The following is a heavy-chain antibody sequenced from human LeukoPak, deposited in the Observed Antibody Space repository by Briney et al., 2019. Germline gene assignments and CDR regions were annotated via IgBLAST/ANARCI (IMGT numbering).Heavy chain of an antibody. Sequence: ASVKVSCKASGYTFTSYGISWVRQAPGQGLEWMGWISAYNGNTNYAQKLQGRVTMTTDTSTRTAYMELRSLRSDDTAVYYCARDRYYDSSGYYYSDAGRHYFDYWGQGTLVTVSS. D-gene: IGHD3-22*01. CDR2: ISAYNGNT. V-gene: IGHV1-18*01. J-gene: IGHJ4*02. CDR3: ARDRYYDSSGYYYSDAGRHYFDY. CDR1: GYTFTSYG.